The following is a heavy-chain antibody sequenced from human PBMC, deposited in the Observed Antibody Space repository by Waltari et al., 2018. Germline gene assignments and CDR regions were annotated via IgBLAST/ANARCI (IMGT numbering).Heavy chain of an antibody. CDR1: GFTVSSNY. Sequence: EVQLVESGGGLVQPGGSLRLSCAASGFTVSSNYMSWVRQAPGKGLEWVSVIYSGGSTYYADSVKGRFTISRDNSKNTLYLQMNSLRAEDTAVYYCARDSPDYYDSSGRLYGMDVWGQGTTVTVSS. D-gene: IGHD3-22*01. CDR2: IYSGGST. V-gene: IGHV3-66*02. J-gene: IGHJ6*02. CDR3: ARDSPDYYDSSGRLYGMDV.